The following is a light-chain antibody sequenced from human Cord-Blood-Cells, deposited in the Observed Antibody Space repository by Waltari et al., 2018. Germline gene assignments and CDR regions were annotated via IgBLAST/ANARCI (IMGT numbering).Light chain of an antibody. CDR1: QSVLYSSNNKNY. J-gene: IGKJ1*01. CDR2: WAS. CDR3: QQYYSTPWT. V-gene: IGKV4-1*01. Sequence: DIVMTQSPDPLPVPRGQRATINCKSSQSVLYSSNNKNYLAWYQPKPGQPPKLLIYWASTREPGVPDRFSGSGSGTDFTLTISSLQAEDVAVYYCQQYYSTPWTFGQGTKVEIK.